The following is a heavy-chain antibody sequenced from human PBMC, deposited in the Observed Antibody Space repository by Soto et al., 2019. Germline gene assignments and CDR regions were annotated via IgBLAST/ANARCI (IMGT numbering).Heavy chain of an antibody. CDR1: GGSISSGDYY. CDR3: ARVPLAYGDYALYNWFGP. D-gene: IGHD4-17*01. J-gene: IGHJ5*02. CDR2: IYYSGST. Sequence: SETLSLTCTVSGGSISSGDYYWSWIRQPPGKGLEWIGYIYYSGSTYYNPSLKSRVTISVDTSKNQFSLKLSSVTAADTAVYYCARVPLAYGDYALYNWFGPWGQGTLVTVSS. V-gene: IGHV4-30-4*01.